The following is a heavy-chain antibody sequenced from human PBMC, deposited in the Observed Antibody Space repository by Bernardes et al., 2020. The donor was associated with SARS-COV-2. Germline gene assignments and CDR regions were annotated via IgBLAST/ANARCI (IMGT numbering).Heavy chain of an antibody. CDR1: GFTFSSYA. CDR2: ISYDGSNK. D-gene: IGHD3-16*02. J-gene: IGHJ4*02. V-gene: IGHV3-30*01. CDR3: ARADDRYDYVWGSYRAYYFDY. Sequence: GGSLRLSCAASGFTFSSYAMHWVRQAPGKGLEWVAVISYDGSNKYYADSVKGRFTISRDNSKNTLYLQMNSLRAEDTAVYYCARADDRYDYVWGSYRAYYFDYWGQGTLVTVSS.